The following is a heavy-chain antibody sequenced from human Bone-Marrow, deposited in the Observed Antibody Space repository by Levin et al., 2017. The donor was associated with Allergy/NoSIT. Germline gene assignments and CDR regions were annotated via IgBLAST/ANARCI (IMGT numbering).Heavy chain of an antibody. J-gene: IGHJ5*02. Sequence: GGSLRLSCAASGFTFSSYWMSWVRQAPGKGLEWVANIKQDGSEKYYVDSVKGRFTISRDNAKNSLYLQMNSLRAEDTAVYYCARDSPRGSGSYFWGDNWFDPWGQGTLVTVSS. D-gene: IGHD3-10*01. CDR1: GFTFSSYW. CDR3: ARDSPRGSGSYFWGDNWFDP. V-gene: IGHV3-7*01. CDR2: IKQDGSEK.